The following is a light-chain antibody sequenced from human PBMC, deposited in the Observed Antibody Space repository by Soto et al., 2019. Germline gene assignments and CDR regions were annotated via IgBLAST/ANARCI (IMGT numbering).Light chain of an antibody. Sequence: EIVLTQSPSTLSLSPGRRSTLSCRASQSVSSNLAWYQQKPGQAPRLIIYDSFTRATGIPARFSGSWYGTEFNLTISSLQSEDFAVYYCQQYNNWPRTFGQGTKVDIK. CDR2: DSF. CDR3: QQYNNWPRT. V-gene: IGKV3-15*01. CDR1: QSVSSN. J-gene: IGKJ1*01.